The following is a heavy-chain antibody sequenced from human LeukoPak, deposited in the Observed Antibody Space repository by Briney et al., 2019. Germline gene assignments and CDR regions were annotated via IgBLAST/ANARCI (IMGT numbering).Heavy chain of an antibody. CDR2: IGTAGDP. CDR3: ARSSVSFGDAFDI. V-gene: IGHV3-13*05. CDR1: GFPFSSYD. J-gene: IGHJ3*02. Sequence: GVSLRLSCAASGFPFSSYDMHWVRHPTGKGLEWVSAIGTAGDPYYPGSVKGRFTISRENAKNSLYLQINSLRAGDTAVYYCARSSVSFGDAFDIWGQGTMVTVSS. D-gene: IGHD6-19*01.